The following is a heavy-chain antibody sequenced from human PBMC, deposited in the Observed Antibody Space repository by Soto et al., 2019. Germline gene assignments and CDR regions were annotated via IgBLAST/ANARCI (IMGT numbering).Heavy chain of an antibody. CDR3: ARDVSPVSSSLSLAAFDV. CDR2: INRDGSKK. D-gene: IGHD6-13*01. CDR1: GFTLSAYW. Sequence: EVQLEESGGDLVQPGGSLRLSCAASGFTLSAYWMTWVRQAPGKGLEWVANINRDGSKKSYLDSVRGRFTISRDNVWNSLYLHMGSPRAADTALLCCARDVSPVSSSLSLAAFDVVGQGTMVSVSS. J-gene: IGHJ3*01. V-gene: IGHV3-7*04.